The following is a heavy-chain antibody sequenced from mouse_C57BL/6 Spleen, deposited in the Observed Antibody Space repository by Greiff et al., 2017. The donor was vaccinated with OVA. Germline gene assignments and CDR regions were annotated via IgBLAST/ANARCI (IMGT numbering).Heavy chain of an antibody. Sequence: VQLQQSGPVLVKPGASVKMSCKASGYTFTDYYMNWVKQSHGKSLEWIGVINPYNGGTSYNQKFKGKATLTVDKSSSTAYMELNSLTSEDSAVYYCARVTTVVFDYWGQGTTLTVSS. CDR2: INPYNGGT. V-gene: IGHV1-19*01. J-gene: IGHJ2*01. CDR3: ARVTTVVFDY. D-gene: IGHD1-1*01. CDR1: GYTFTDYY.